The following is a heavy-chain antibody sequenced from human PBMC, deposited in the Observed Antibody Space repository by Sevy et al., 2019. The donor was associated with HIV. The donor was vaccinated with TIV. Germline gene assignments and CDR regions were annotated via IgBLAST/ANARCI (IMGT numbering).Heavy chain of an antibody. D-gene: IGHD2-2*01. CDR2: IKGITNGGTT. CDR3: ATLYHFDP. V-gene: IGHV3-15*07. J-gene: IGHJ5*02. CDR1: GFPFTKPW. Sequence: GGSLRLSFAAPGFPFTKPWLNWVRQPPGKGWEWAGRIKGITNGGTTDYPAPVRGRFIISRDDSKNMLYLHMNRLQTEDTAVYYCATLYHFDPWGQGTLVTVSS.